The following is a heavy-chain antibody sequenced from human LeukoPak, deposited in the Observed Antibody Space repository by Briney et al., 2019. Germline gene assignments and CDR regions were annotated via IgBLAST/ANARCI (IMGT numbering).Heavy chain of an antibody. CDR3: AKSKGSIAAAADAFDI. V-gene: IGHV3-33*06. CDR1: GCTFSSYG. CDR2: IWYDGRNK. D-gene: IGHD6-13*01. Sequence: GRSLRLSCAASGCTFSSYGRHWVRQAPGKGREWGAVIWYDGRNKYYADSVKGRFTISRDDSKNTLYLQMNSLRAEDTAVYYCAKSKGSIAAAADAFDIWGQGTMVTVSS. J-gene: IGHJ3*02.